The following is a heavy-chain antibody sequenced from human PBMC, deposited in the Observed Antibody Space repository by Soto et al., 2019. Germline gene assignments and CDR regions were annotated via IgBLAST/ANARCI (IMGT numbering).Heavy chain of an antibody. CDR3: ARLWFGKVDV. J-gene: IGHJ6*02. Sequence: SLGLACALSGVSISSGGYHGIWIRQHPGKGLESIGYIYYTGTTAYNPSLKSRLFISVDTSKNQFYLSLSSVTAADTAVYYYARLWFGKVDVWGQGTKVTVSS. CDR2: IYYTGTT. V-gene: IGHV4-31*11. D-gene: IGHD3-10*01. CDR1: GVSISSGGYH.